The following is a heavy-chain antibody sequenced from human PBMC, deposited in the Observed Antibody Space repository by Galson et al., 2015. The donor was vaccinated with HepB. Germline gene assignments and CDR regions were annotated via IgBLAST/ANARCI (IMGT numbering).Heavy chain of an antibody. D-gene: IGHD3-22*01. CDR2: ISSSGSTI. CDR1: GFTFSDYY. CDR3: ARDPYYSESSGFDY. J-gene: IGHJ4*02. Sequence: SLRLSCAASGFTFSDYYMSWIRQAPGKGLEWVSYISSSGSTIYYADSVKGRFTVSRDNAKNSLYLQMNSLRAEDTAVYYCARDPYYSESSGFDYWGQGTLVTVSS. V-gene: IGHV3-11*01.